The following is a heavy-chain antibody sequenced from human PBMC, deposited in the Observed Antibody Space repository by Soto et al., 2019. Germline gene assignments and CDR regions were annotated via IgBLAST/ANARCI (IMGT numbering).Heavy chain of an antibody. J-gene: IGHJ4*02. CDR2: INAGNGRE. Sequence: SGAEVKKPGASVKVSCKTSGYTFTSYTLHWVRQAPGQGLEWMGWINAGNGREKYSQRFQDRVSLSTDKSATTAYMELKSPRSEDTAMYFCARGGGWVGEASFDSWGQGTLVTVSS. CDR1: GYTFTSYT. CDR3: ARGGGWVGEASFDS. V-gene: IGHV1-3*01. D-gene: IGHD3-10*01.